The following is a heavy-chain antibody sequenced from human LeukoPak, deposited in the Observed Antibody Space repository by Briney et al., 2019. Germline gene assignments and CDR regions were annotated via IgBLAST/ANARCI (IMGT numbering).Heavy chain of an antibody. CDR2: ISSSSGII. V-gene: IGHV3-48*04. J-gene: IGHJ6*03. Sequence: GGSLRLSCAASGFTSSSHNMNWVRQAPGKGLEWVSYISSSSGIIYYADSVKGRFTISRDNAKRSLYLQMNSLRAEDTAVYYCARDEAAYNYYYYMDVWGKGTTVTVS. CDR3: ARDEAAYNYYYYMDV. CDR1: GFTSSSHN.